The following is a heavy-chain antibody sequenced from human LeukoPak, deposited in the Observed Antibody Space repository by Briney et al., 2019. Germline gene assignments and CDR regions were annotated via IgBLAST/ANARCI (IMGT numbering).Heavy chain of an antibody. CDR3: SIGPQRYCSGGYCYGDY. CDR2: ISGSGGST. Sequence: GGSLRLSCAASGFTFSKYTMFWVRQAPGKGLEWVSAISGSGGSTYYADSVKGRFTISRDNSKNTLYLQMNSLRAEDTAVYYCSIGPQRYCSGGYCYGDYWGQGTLVTVSS. V-gene: IGHV3-23*01. J-gene: IGHJ4*02. CDR1: GFTFSKYT. D-gene: IGHD2-15*01.